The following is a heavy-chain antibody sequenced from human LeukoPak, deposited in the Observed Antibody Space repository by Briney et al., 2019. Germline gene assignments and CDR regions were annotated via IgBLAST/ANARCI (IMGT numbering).Heavy chain of an antibody. CDR2: IYYSGST. V-gene: IGHV4-59*05. D-gene: IGHD3-22*01. Sequence: SETLSLTCTVSGGSISSYYWSWIRQPPGKGLEWIGSIYYSGSTYYNPSLKSRVTISVDTSKNQSSLKLSSVTAADTAVYYCSRSSGYYYKQEPFDYWGQGTLVTVSS. CDR3: SRSSGYYYKQEPFDY. J-gene: IGHJ4*02. CDR1: GGSISSYY.